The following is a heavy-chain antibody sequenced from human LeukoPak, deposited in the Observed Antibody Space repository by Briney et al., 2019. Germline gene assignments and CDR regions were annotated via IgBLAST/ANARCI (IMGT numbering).Heavy chain of an antibody. D-gene: IGHD3-10*01. Sequence: SETLSLTCTVSGGSISSYYWSWIRQPAGKGLEWIGRIYTSGSTNYNPSLKSRVTISVDTSKNQFPLKLSSVTAADTAVYYCARARPYGSGSWYFDYWGQGTLVTVSS. J-gene: IGHJ4*02. CDR3: ARARPYGSGSWYFDY. CDR1: GGSISSYY. CDR2: IYTSGST. V-gene: IGHV4-4*07.